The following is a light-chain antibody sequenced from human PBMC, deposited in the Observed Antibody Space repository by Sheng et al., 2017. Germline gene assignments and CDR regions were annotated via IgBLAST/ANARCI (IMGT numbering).Light chain of an antibody. Sequence: EIVMTQSPATLSVSPGERATLSYRASQSVSSNLAWYQQKPGQAPRLLIYGASTRATGIPARFSGSGSGTEFTLTISSLQSEDFAVYYCQQYNNWPPWTFG. CDR1: QSVSSN. V-gene: IGKV3-15*01. J-gene: IGKJ1*01. CDR2: GAS. CDR3: QQYNNWPPWT.